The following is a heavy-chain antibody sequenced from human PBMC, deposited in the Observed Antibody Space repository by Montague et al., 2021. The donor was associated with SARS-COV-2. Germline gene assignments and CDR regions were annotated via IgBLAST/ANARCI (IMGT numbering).Heavy chain of an antibody. D-gene: IGHD5-24*01. CDR2: IRGIPYGGTT. CDR3: TKDPDAYN. CDR1: GFTFGDHA. Sequence: SLRLSCAAPGFTFGDHAMSCFRRALGKGLEWVAFIRGIPYGGTTEYAASVKGRFIISRDNSKSIDYLEMNILKTEDTAVYYCTKDPDAYNWGQGTLVTVSS. V-gene: IGHV3-49*03. J-gene: IGHJ4*02.